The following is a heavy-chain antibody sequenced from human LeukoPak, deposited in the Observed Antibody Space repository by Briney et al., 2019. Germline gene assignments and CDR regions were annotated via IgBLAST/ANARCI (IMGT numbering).Heavy chain of an antibody. Sequence: GGSLRLSCAASGFTFSSYGMHWVRQAPGKGLEWVAVIWYDGSNKYYADSVKGRFTISRDNSKNSLYLQMNSLRAEDTALYYCARDRDYYDSSGQPDYWGQGTLVTVSS. V-gene: IGHV3-33*01. D-gene: IGHD3-22*01. CDR1: GFTFSSYG. J-gene: IGHJ4*02. CDR3: ARDRDYYDSSGQPDY. CDR2: IWYDGSNK.